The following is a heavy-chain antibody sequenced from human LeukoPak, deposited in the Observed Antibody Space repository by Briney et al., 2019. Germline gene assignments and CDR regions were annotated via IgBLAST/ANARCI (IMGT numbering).Heavy chain of an antibody. CDR2: FSGSGDST. Sequence: GGSLRLSCAASGFTFSNYAMSWVRQAPGQGLEWVSSFSGSGDSTSCADSVKGRFTISRDNSKNTLSLEMNSLRAEDTAVYYCAKDRTRYTGYVHFDYWGQGTLVTVSS. V-gene: IGHV3-23*01. J-gene: IGHJ4*02. D-gene: IGHD5-12*01. CDR3: AKDRTRYTGYVHFDY. CDR1: GFTFSNYA.